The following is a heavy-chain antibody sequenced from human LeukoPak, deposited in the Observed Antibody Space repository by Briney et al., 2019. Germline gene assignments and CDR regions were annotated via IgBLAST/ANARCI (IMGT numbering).Heavy chain of an antibody. CDR2: IHTSGST. J-gene: IGHJ4*02. CDR1: GGSISSGDYY. D-gene: IGHD5-24*01. V-gene: IGHV4-30-4*01. CDR3: AGGRWLQLPLY. Sequence: SETLSLTCTVSGGSISSGDYYWSWIRQPPGKGLEWIGYIHTSGSTNYNPSLKSRVTISVDTSKNQFSLKLSSVTAADTAVYYCAGGRWLQLPLYWGQGTLVTVSS.